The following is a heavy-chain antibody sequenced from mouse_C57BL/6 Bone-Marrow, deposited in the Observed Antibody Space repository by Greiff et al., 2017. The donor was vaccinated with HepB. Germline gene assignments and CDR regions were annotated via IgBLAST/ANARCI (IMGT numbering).Heavy chain of an antibody. CDR2: IYPRDGST. D-gene: IGHD2-1*01. V-gene: IGHV1-85*01. CDR1: GYTFTSYD. CDR3: ARYGNPAWFAY. Sequence: QVQLQQSGPELVKPGASVKLSCKASGYTFTSYDINWVKQRPGPGLEWIGWIYPRDGSTKYNEKFKGKATLTVDTSSSTAYMELHSLTSEDSAVYFCARYGNPAWFAYWGQGTLVTVSA. J-gene: IGHJ3*01.